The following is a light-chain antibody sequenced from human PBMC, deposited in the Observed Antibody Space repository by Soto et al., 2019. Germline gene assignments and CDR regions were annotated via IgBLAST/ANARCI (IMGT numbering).Light chain of an antibody. Sequence: EIVLTQAPGTLSLSPGERATLSCRARQSVSSSYLSWYQQKPGQAPRLLIYGASSRATGIPDRFSGSGSGTDFTLNISRLEPEDFAEYYCQQYGSTPPWTFGQGTKVEIK. CDR1: QSVSSSY. CDR2: GAS. J-gene: IGKJ1*01. V-gene: IGKV3-20*01. CDR3: QQYGSTPPWT.